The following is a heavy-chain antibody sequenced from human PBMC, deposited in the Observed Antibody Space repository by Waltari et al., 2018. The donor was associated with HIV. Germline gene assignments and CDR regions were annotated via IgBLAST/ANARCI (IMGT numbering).Heavy chain of an antibody. CDR3: TTWMY. V-gene: IGHV3-15*01. J-gene: IGHJ4*02. Sequence: EVQLVESGGGLIKPGGSLRLSCAASGFTFSDAWMSWVRLAPGKGLEWVARIKTQADGETTDYAAPVQGRFTVSRDDARNTVYLQIDSLKTDDTAMYYCTTWMYWGPGTRVTVSS. CDR2: IKTQADGETT. CDR1: GFTFSDAW. D-gene: IGHD2-2*03.